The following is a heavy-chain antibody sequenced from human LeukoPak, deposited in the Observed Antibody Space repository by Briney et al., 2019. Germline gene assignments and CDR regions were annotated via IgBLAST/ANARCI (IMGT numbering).Heavy chain of an antibody. V-gene: IGHV3-30*18. D-gene: IGHD2-15*01. CDR3: AKDQGHCSGGSRYKFDY. Sequence: GGSLRLSCVASGFIFRNYGMHWVRQAPGKGLDWVAVISYDGTDKYYADSVKGRFTISRDNSKNTLFLQMNSLRAEDTAVYYCAKDQGHCSGGSRYKFDYWGQGTLVPVPS. CDR2: ISYDGTDK. CDR1: GFIFRNYG. J-gene: IGHJ4*02.